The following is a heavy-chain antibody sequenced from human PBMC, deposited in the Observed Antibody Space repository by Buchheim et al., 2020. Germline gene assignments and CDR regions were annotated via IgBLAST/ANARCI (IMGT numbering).Heavy chain of an antibody. Sequence: EVQLLESGGGLVQPGGSLRLSCAASGFTFSSYAMRWVRQAPGKGLEWVSAISGSGGSTYYADSVKGRFTISRDNSKNKLYLQMNSLRAEDTAVYYCAKDRRGWGYSYGRDAFDIWGQGT. CDR1: GFTFSSYA. V-gene: IGHV3-23*01. D-gene: IGHD5-18*01. CDR2: ISGSGGST. J-gene: IGHJ3*02. CDR3: AKDRRGWGYSYGRDAFDI.